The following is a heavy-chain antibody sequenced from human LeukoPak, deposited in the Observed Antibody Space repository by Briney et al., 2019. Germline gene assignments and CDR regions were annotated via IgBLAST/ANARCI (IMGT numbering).Heavy chain of an antibody. CDR2: ISSSGNNK. V-gene: IGHV3-48*03. D-gene: IGHD3-22*01. J-gene: IGHJ4*02. Sequence: GGSLRLSCVASEFMFSSYEMYWVRQAPAKGLEWVSKISSSGNNKDYADSVKGRFTISRDNAKKSLHLHMNSLRGEDTAVYFCASSMLAFDSSGYYTYDYLERWGPGTLVTVSS. CDR3: ASSMLAFDSSGYYTYDYLER. CDR1: EFMFSSYE.